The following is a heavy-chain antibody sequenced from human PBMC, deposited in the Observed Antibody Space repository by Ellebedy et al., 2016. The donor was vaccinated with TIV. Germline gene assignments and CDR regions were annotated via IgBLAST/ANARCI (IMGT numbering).Heavy chain of an antibody. V-gene: IGHV3-48*04. CDR2: ISLSVNTM. D-gene: IGHD3-16*01. Sequence: PGGSLRLSCAASGLTFSSHAMSWVRQAPGKGLEWVSRISLSVNTMYYADSVQGRFTISRDNAKNSLFLQMNNLRVEDTAVYYCVRWGEFWGQGTLVTVSS. J-gene: IGHJ4*02. CDR3: VRWGEF. CDR1: GLTFSSHA.